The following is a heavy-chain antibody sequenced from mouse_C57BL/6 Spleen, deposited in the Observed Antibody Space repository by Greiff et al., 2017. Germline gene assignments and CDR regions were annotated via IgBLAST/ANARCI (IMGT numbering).Heavy chain of an antibody. CDR1: GFTFNTYA. Sequence: EVQRVESGGGLVQPKGSLKLSCAASGFTFNTYAMHWVRQAPGKGLEWVARIRSKSSNYATYYADSVKDRFTISRDDSQSMLYLQMNNLKTEDTAMYYCVRDPTGTYYFDYWGQGTTLTVSS. D-gene: IGHD4-1*01. J-gene: IGHJ2*01. V-gene: IGHV10-3*01. CDR2: IRSKSSNYAT. CDR3: VRDPTGTYYFDY.